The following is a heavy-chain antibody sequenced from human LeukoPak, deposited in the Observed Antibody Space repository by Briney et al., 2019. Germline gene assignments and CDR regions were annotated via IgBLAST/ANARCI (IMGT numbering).Heavy chain of an antibody. Sequence: GGSLRLSCAASGFTFSSYAMHWVRQAPGKGLEWVAVISYDGSNKYYADSVKGRFTISRDNSKNTLYLQMNSLRAEDTAVYYCAREVIRNYGSWFDPWGQGTVVTVSS. V-gene: IGHV3-30*04. CDR3: AREVIRNYGSWFDP. D-gene: IGHD1-7*01. CDR2: ISYDGSNK. CDR1: GFTFSSYA. J-gene: IGHJ5*02.